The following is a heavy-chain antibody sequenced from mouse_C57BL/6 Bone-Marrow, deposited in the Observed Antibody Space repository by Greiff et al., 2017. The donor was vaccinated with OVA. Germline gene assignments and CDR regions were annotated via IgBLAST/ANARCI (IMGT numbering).Heavy chain of an antibody. CDR3: ARPTTVWYFDV. CDR2: ISNLAYSI. Sequence: EVKVEESGGGLVQPGGSLKLSCAASGFTFSDYGMAWVRQAPRKGPEWVAFISNLAYSIYYADTVTGRFTISRENAKNTLYLEMSSLRSEDTAMYYCARPTTVWYFDVWGTGTTVTVSS. V-gene: IGHV5-15*04. CDR1: GFTFSDYG. D-gene: IGHD1-1*01. J-gene: IGHJ1*03.